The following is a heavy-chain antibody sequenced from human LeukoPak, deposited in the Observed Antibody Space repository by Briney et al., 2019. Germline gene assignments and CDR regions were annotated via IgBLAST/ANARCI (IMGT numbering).Heavy chain of an antibody. J-gene: IGHJ6*03. CDR1: GGSISSYY. D-gene: IGHD2-2*01. CDR2: IDYSGST. CDR3: ARDFRLVVVVPAANRYYYYYMDV. V-gene: IGHV4-59*12. Sequence: SETLSFTCTVSGGSISSYYWSWIRQPPRKGLEWIGNIDYSGSTNDNPSLKSRVTISVDTSKNQFSLKLSSVTAADTAVYYCARDFRLVVVVPAANRYYYYYMDVWGKGTTVTVSS.